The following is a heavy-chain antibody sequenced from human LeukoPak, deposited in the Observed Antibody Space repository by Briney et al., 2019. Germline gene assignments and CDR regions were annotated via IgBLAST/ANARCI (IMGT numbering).Heavy chain of an antibody. V-gene: IGHV3-48*01. CDR2: ISSSSSTI. CDR1: GFTFSSYG. CDR3: ARDSSSSWYFAFDI. D-gene: IGHD6-13*01. J-gene: IGHJ3*02. Sequence: GGSLRLSCTASGFTFSSYGMHWVRQAPGKGLEWVSYISSSSSTIYYADSVKGRFTISRDNAKNSLYLQMNSLRAEDTAVYYCARDSSSSWYFAFDIWGQGTMVTVSS.